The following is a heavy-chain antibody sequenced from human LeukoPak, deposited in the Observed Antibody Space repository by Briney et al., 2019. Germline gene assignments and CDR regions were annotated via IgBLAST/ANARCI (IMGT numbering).Heavy chain of an antibody. D-gene: IGHD3-10*01. CDR1: GESMIGHY. V-gene: IGHV4-34*01. Sequence: SETLSLTCAVYGESMIGHYWTWIRQPPGRRLEWIGENHHSGGTKSNPSLTNRRTMSIDTSKNQFSLKLKYVTAADTAVYYCARATASGSGRAYDHWAQGNLVPVSS. CDR2: NHHSGGT. J-gene: IGHJ4*02. CDR3: ARATASGSGRAYDH.